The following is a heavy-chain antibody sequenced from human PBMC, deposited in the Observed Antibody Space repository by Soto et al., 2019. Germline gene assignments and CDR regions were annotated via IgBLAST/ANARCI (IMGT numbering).Heavy chain of an antibody. CDR2: IYYSGST. CDR3: ARHWGNWGIKDHWFDP. Sequence: SETLSLTCTVSGGSTSSSSYYWGWIRQPPGKGLEWIGSIYYSGSTYYNPSLKSRVNISVDTSKKQFSLKLSSGTAASKTEYYCARHWGNWGIKDHWFDPWGQGTLVT. V-gene: IGHV4-39*01. CDR1: GGSTSSSSYY. D-gene: IGHD7-27*01. J-gene: IGHJ5*02.